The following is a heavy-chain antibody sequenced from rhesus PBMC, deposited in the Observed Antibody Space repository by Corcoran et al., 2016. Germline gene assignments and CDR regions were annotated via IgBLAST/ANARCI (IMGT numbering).Heavy chain of an antibody. CDR1: GGSISSNF. CDR2: ISQSGRTT. V-gene: IGHV4-173*01. Sequence: QLQLQESGPGLVKPSETLSLTCAVSGGSISSNFWTWIRQPPGKGLEWIGRISQSGRTTNYSPSLRSRVTISRDTSRNHFSLKLTSVTAADTAVYYCARTPEVGGYNRFDVWGPGVLVSVSS. CDR3: ARTPEVGGYNRFDV. J-gene: IGHJ5-1*01. D-gene: IGHD2-21*01.